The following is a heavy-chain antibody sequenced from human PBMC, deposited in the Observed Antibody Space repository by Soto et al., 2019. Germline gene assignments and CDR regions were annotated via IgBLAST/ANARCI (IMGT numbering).Heavy chain of an antibody. CDR2: IRSKAYGGTT. J-gene: IGHJ4*02. Sequence: GGSLRLSCTASGFTFGGYAMSWVRQAPGKGLEWVGFIRSKAYGGTTEYAASVKGRFTISRDDSKSIAYLQMNSLKTEDTAVYYCTQDEATRPGYWGQGTLVTVSS. CDR3: TQDEATRPGY. D-gene: IGHD1-1*01. CDR1: GFTFGGYA. V-gene: IGHV3-49*04.